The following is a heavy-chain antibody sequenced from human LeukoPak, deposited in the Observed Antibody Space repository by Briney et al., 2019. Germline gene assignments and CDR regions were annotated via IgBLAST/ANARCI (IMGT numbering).Heavy chain of an antibody. D-gene: IGHD6-19*01. CDR1: GGSISSYY. CDR3: ARVGYSSGWSSFDY. J-gene: IGHJ4*02. CDR2: IYTSGST. Sequence: SETLSLTCTVSGGSISSYYWSWIRQPAGKGLEWIGRIYTSGSTNYNPFLKSRVTMSVDTSKNQFSLKLSSVTAADTAVYYCARVGYSSGWSSFDYWGQGTLVTVSS. V-gene: IGHV4-4*07.